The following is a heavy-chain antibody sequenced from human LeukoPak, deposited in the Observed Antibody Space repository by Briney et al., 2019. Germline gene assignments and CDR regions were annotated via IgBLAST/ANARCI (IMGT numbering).Heavy chain of an antibody. J-gene: IGHJ3*02. Sequence: GGSLRLSCAASGFTFSSYGMHWVRQAPGKGLEWVAVISYDGSNKYYADSVKGRFTISRDNSKNTLYLQMNSLRAEDTAVYYCARDSWEGAFDIWGQGTMVTVSS. CDR2: ISYDGSNK. CDR1: GFTFSSYG. CDR3: ARDSWEGAFDI. D-gene: IGHD1-26*01. V-gene: IGHV3-30*03.